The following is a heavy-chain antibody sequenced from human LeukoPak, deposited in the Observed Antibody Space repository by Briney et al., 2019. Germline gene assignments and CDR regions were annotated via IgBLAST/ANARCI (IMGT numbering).Heavy chain of an antibody. V-gene: IGHV3-23*01. Sequence: GGSLRLSCAASGFTFSSYAMSWVRQAPGKGLEWVSAISGSGGSTYYADSVRGRFTISRDNSKNTLYLQMNSLRAEDTAVYYCARGYSSSPIDYWGQGTLVTVSS. D-gene: IGHD6-13*01. CDR2: ISGSGGST. CDR1: GFTFSSYA. J-gene: IGHJ4*02. CDR3: ARGYSSSPIDY.